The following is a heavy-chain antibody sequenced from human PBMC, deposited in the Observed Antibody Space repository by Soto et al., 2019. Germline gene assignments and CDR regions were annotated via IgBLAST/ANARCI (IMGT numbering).Heavy chain of an antibody. Sequence: QVQLVQSGAEVKKPGSSVKVSCKASGGTFSSYAISWVRQAPGQGLGWMGGIIPIFGTANYAQKFQGRVTITADESTSTAYMELSSLRSEDTAVYYCATYSSSWYPQDYYYGMDVWGQGTTVTVSS. D-gene: IGHD6-13*01. CDR3: ATYSSSWYPQDYYYGMDV. CDR2: IIPIFGTA. J-gene: IGHJ6*02. CDR1: GGTFSSYA. V-gene: IGHV1-69*01.